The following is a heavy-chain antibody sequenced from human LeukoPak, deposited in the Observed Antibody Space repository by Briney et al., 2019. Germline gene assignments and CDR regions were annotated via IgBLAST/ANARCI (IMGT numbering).Heavy chain of an antibody. J-gene: IGHJ6*04. V-gene: IGHV4-34*01. Sequence: KASETLSLTCAVYGGSFSGYYWSWIRQLPGKGLEWIGEINHSGSTNYNPSLKSRVTISVDTSKNQFSLKLSSVTAADTAVYYCARERISAGVRGVIHGMDVWGKGTTVTVSS. CDR3: ARERISAGVRGVIHGMDV. D-gene: IGHD3-10*01. CDR2: INHSGST. CDR1: GGSFSGYY.